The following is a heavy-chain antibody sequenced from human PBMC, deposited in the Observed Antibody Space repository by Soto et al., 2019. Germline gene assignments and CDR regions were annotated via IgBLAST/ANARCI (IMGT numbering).Heavy chain of an antibody. V-gene: IGHV4-31*03. Sequence: TLSLTCTVSGGSISSGGYYWSWIRQHPGKGLEWIGYIYYSGSTYYNPSLKSRVTISVDTSKNQFSLKLSSVTAADTAVYYCARGSSRLYYFDYWGQGTLVTVSS. CDR2: IYYSGST. J-gene: IGHJ4*02. CDR1: GGSISSGGYY. CDR3: ARGSSRLYYFDY. D-gene: IGHD2-21*02.